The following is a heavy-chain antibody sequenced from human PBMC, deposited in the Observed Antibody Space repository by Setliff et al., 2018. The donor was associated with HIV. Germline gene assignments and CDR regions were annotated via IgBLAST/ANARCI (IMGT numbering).Heavy chain of an antibody. Sequence: SETLSLTCTVSGGSISSGSYYWNWIRQPAGKGLEWIGHIYSSGSTNYNPSLKSRVTISVDTSKNQFSLRLSSVTAADTAVYYCARHKSQPYYFDYWGQGTLVTVSS. V-gene: IGHV4-61*09. J-gene: IGHJ4*02. CDR2: IYSSGST. CDR1: GGSISSGSYY. CDR3: ARHKSQPYYFDY.